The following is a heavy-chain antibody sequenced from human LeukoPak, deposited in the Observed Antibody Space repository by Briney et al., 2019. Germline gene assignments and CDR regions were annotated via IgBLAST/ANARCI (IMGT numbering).Heavy chain of an antibody. CDR2: ISSSGTYI. Sequence: PGGSLRLSCAASGFTFSSHTMNWVRQAPGKGLEWVSSISSSGTYIYYADSVKGRFTISRDNAKNSLYLQMSSLRADDTAVYYCARGDYGSGWLFDYWGQGTLVTVSS. D-gene: IGHD6-19*01. V-gene: IGHV3-21*01. CDR1: GFTFSSHT. CDR3: ARGDYGSGWLFDY. J-gene: IGHJ4*02.